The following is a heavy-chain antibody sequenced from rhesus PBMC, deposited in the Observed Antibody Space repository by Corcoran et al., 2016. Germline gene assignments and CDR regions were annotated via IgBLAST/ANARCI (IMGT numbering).Heavy chain of an antibody. CDR1: GFPFGSYA. CDR3: ARGHTDYEDDYGYYSAREYFEF. V-gene: IGHV1-198*02. J-gene: IGHJ1*01. D-gene: IGHD3-9*01. CDR2: IIPLVGIT. Sequence: QVQLVQSGAEVKKHGASAKGSCKASGFPFGSYAIRSGRQAPGQGLEWMGMIIPLVGITNYAEKFQGRVTITADTSTSTAYMELSSLRSEDTAVYYCARGHTDYEDDYGYYSAREYFEFWGQGALVTVSS.